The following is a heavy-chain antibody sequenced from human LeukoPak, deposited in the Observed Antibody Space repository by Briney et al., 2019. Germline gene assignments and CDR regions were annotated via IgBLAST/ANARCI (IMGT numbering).Heavy chain of an antibody. D-gene: IGHD2-2*02. V-gene: IGHV3-23*01. J-gene: IGHJ3*01. Sequence: GGSLRLSCAASGFNFITAAMTWVRQAPGKGLEWVSLIGSSGGSTYYADSVKGRFTISRDNSNHTLSLQMNSLRVEDTAIYYCAKDIPLSTWGLGTMVTVSS. CDR1: GFNFITAA. CDR2: IGSSGGST. CDR3: AKDIPLST.